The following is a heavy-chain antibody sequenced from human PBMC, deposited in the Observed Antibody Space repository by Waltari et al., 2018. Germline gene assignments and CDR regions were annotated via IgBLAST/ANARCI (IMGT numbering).Heavy chain of an antibody. Sequence: EVQLVESGGDLVQPGGSLRLSCAASGFSFSNYWMNGVRQAPGEGLVGGYGINYDGTTRAYADSVKGRFTISRDNAKNTLFLQMSGLRAEDTAVYYCARDLDWVLFDSWGQGTLVTVSS. CDR3: ARDLDWVLFDS. CDR1: GFSFSNYW. D-gene: IGHD3-9*01. CDR2: INYDGTTR. J-gene: IGHJ4*02. V-gene: IGHV3-74*01.